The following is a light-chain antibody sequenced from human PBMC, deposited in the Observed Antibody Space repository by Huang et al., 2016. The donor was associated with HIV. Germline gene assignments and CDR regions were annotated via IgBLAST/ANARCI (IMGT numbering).Light chain of an antibody. J-gene: IGKJ1*01. CDR2: WAS. CDR3: QQHYSSPWT. V-gene: IGKV4-1*01. Sequence: DIVMTQSPDSLAVSLGERATINCKSSHHVGSSFAWYQQKPGQSPKILMYWASTRAFGVPDRFSGIGSGTDFTLTISSLQAADVAVYYCQQHYSSPWTFGQGTKVEIK. CDR1: HHVGSS.